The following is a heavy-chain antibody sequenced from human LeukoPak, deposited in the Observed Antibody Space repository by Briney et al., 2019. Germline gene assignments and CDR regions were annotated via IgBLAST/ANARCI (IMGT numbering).Heavy chain of an antibody. J-gene: IGHJ4*02. D-gene: IGHD3-10*01. Sequence: GGSLRLSCAASGFTFSSYAMSWVRQAPGKGLEWVSAISGSGGSTYYADSVKGRFTTSRDNSKNTLYLQMNSLRAEDTAVYYCAKFYGSGSSVDYWGQGTLVTVSS. CDR2: ISGSGGST. V-gene: IGHV3-23*01. CDR3: AKFYGSGSSVDY. CDR1: GFTFSSYA.